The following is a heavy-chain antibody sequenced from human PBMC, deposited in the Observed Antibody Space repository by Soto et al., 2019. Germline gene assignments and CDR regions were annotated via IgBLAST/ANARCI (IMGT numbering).Heavy chain of an antibody. Sequence: ASVKVSCKASGYTFTGYYMHWVRQAPGQGLEWMGWINPNSGGTNYAQKFQGWVTMTRDTSISTAYMELSRLRSDDTAVCYCARGGTVVTDAFDIWGQGTMVTVSS. CDR3: ARGGTVVTDAFDI. CDR1: GYTFTGYY. D-gene: IGHD2-15*01. J-gene: IGHJ3*02. CDR2: INPNSGGT. V-gene: IGHV1-2*04.